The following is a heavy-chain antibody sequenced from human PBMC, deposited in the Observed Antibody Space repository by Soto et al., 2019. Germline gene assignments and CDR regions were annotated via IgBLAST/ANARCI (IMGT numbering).Heavy chain of an antibody. CDR2: INSVASYV. V-gene: IGHV3-21*01. Sequence: QLVESGGGLVKPGGSLRVSCAASRFAFSSMHWVRQAPMKGLEWVASINSVASYVYYADSVEGRFTISRDNAKNSVYLQMNSLRAGDTAVYYCTRDRSSFMRGRIRGPYGGLDVWGQGTTVLVS. J-gene: IGHJ6*02. CDR1: RFAFSS. D-gene: IGHD3-10*01. CDR3: TRDRSSFMRGRIRGPYGGLDV.